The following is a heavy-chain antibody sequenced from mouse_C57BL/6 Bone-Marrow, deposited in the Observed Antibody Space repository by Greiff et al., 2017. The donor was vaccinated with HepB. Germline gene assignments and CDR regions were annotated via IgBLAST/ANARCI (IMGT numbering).Heavy chain of an antibody. V-gene: IGHV1-59*01. CDR2: IDPSDSYT. CDR3: ARTRGKDDYDDKYFDV. Sequence: LQQPGAELVRPGTSVKLSCKASGYTFTSYWMHWVKQRPGQGLEWIGVIDPSDSYTNYNQKFKGKATLTVDTSSSTAYMQLSSLTSEDSAVYYCARTRGKDDYDDKYFDVWGTGTTVTVSS. J-gene: IGHJ1*03. D-gene: IGHD2-4*01. CDR1: GYTFTSYW.